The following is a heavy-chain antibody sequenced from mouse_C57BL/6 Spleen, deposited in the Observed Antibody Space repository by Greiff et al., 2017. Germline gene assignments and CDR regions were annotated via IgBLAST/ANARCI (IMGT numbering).Heavy chain of an antibody. CDR1: GFTFSSYA. J-gene: IGHJ2*01. V-gene: IGHV5-4*01. CDR2: ISDGGSYT. Sequence: EVMLVESGGGLVKPGGSLKLSCAASGFTFSSYAMSWVRQTPEKRLEWVATISDGGSYTYYPDNVKGRFTISRDNAKNNLYLQMSHLKSEDTAMYYCARDDDYDGGRFDYWGQGTTLTVSS. D-gene: IGHD2-4*01. CDR3: ARDDDYDGGRFDY.